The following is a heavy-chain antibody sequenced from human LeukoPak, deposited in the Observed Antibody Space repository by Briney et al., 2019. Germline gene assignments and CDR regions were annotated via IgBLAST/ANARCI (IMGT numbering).Heavy chain of an antibody. V-gene: IGHV3-9*01. CDR2: ISWNSGSI. Sequence: GGSLRLSCAASGFTFDDYTMHWVRQAPGKGLEWVSGISWNSGSIGYADSVKGRFTISRDNAKNSLYLQMNSLRAEDTAVYYCARGYGSSRGWHWGQGTLVTVSS. J-gene: IGHJ4*02. CDR3: ARGYGSSRGWH. CDR1: GFTFDDYT. D-gene: IGHD6-6*01.